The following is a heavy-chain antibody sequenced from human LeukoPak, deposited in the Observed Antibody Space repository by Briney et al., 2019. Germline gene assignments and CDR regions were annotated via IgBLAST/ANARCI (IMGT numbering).Heavy chain of an antibody. J-gene: IGHJ5*02. D-gene: IGHD3-10*01. CDR2: ISSSSSYI. V-gene: IGHV3-21*01. CDR1: GFTFNSHS. CDR3: AREYYYGSNPTNWFDP. Sequence: GSLRLSCAVSGFTFNSHSMDWVRQAPGKGLEWVSSISSSSSYIYYADSVKGRFTISRDNAKNSLYLQMNSLRAEDTAVYYCAREYYYGSNPTNWFDPWGQGTLVTVSS.